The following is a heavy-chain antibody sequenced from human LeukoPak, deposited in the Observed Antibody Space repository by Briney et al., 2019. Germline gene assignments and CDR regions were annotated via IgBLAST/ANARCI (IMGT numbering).Heavy chain of an antibody. CDR1: GFTFSSYA. CDR2: ISYDGSNK. Sequence: GGSLRLSCAASGFTFSSYAMHWVRQAPGKGLEWVAVISYDGSNKYYADSVKGRFTISRDNSKNTLYLQMNSLRAEDTAVYYCASPSGIQLWPPSYFDYWGQGTLVTVSS. CDR3: ASPSGIQLWPPSYFDY. J-gene: IGHJ4*02. V-gene: IGHV3-30-3*01. D-gene: IGHD5-18*01.